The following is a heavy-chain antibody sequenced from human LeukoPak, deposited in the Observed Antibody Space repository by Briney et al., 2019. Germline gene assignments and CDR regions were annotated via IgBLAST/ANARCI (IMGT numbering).Heavy chain of an antibody. CDR3: ARSGGYGSGSYYLFDY. CDR2: INLSGST. Sequence: SETLSLTCAVYGGSFSGYYWSWIRQPPGKGLEWIGEINLSGSTNYNPSLKGRVTISVDTSKNQFSLKLSSVTAADTAVYYCARSGGYGSGSYYLFDYWGQGTLVTVSS. J-gene: IGHJ4*02. D-gene: IGHD3-10*01. CDR1: GGSFSGYY. V-gene: IGHV4-34*01.